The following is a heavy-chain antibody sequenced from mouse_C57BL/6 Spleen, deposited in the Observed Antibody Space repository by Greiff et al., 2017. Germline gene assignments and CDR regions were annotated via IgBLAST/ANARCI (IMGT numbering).Heavy chain of an antibody. D-gene: IGHD2-2*01. CDR1: GYSFTSYY. J-gene: IGHJ2*01. Sequence: QVQLQQSGPELVKPGASVKISCKASGYSFTSYYIHWVKQRPGQGLEWIGWIYPESGNTKYNKKFKGKATLTADPSSSTAYMQLSSLTSEDSAVYYCARSSSMVTNGYWGQGTTLTVSS. V-gene: IGHV1-66*01. CDR2: IYPESGNT. CDR3: ARSSSMVTNGY.